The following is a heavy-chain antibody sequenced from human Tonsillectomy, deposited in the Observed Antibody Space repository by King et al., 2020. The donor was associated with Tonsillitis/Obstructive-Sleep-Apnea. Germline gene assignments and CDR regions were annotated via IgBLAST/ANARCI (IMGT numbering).Heavy chain of an antibody. J-gene: IGHJ6*03. Sequence: VQLQQWGAGLLKPSETLSLTCAVYGGSFSAYYWSWIRPPPGKGLEWIGEINHSGSVNYNPSLKSRATISVDTSKNQFSLKLSSVTAADTAVYYCARAIVVVTTDYYMDVWGKGTTVTVSS. CDR3: ARAIVVVTTDYYMDV. V-gene: IGHV4-34*01. D-gene: IGHD2-15*01. CDR1: GGSFSAYY. CDR2: INHSGSV.